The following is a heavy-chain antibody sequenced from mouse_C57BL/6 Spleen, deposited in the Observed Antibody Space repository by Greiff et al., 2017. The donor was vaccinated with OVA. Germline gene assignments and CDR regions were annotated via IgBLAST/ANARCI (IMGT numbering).Heavy chain of an antibody. V-gene: IGHV1-54*01. CDR1: GYAFTNYL. CDR2: INPGSGGT. J-gene: IGHJ1*03. D-gene: IGHD1-1*01. Sequence: VQGVESGAELVRPGTSVKVSCKASGYAFTNYLIEWVKQRPGQGLEWIGVINPGSGGTNYNEKFKGKATLTADKSSSTAYMQLSSLTSEDSAVYFCARGGSSFFDVWGTGTTVTVSS. CDR3: ARGGSSFFDV.